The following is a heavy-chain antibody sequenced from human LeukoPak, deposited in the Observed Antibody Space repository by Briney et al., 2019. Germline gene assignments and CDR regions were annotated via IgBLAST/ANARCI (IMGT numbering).Heavy chain of an antibody. CDR3: ARGTLGYRAFDI. CDR1: GGSFSGYY. J-gene: IGHJ3*02. CDR2: INHSGST. D-gene: IGHD2-15*01. Sequence: PSETLSLTCAVYGGSFSGYYWSWIRQPPGKGLEWIGEINHSGSTNYNPSLKSRVTISVDTSKNQFSLKLSSVTAADTAVYYCARGTLGYRAFDIWGQGTMVTVSS. V-gene: IGHV4-34*01.